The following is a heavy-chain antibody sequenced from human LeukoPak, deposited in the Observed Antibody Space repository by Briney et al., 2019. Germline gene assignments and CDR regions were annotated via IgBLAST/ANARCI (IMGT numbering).Heavy chain of an antibody. D-gene: IGHD6-19*01. Sequence: GGSLRLSCAASGFTFSSYSMNWVRQAPGKGLEWVSYISYSSSTIYYADSVKGRFTISRDNAKNSLYLQMNSLRDEDTAVYYCASDERAGSGWYFVYWGQGTLVTVSS. V-gene: IGHV3-48*02. CDR2: ISYSSSTI. CDR3: ASDERAGSGWYFVY. J-gene: IGHJ4*02. CDR1: GFTFSSYS.